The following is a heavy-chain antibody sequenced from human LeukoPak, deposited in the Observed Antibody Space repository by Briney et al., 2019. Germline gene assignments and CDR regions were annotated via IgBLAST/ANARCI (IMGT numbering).Heavy chain of an antibody. CDR2: IYTSGST. V-gene: IGHV4-4*07. Sequence: PSETLSLTCTVSGGSISSYYWSWIRQPAGKGLEWIGRIYTSGSTNYNPSLKSRVTMSVDTSKNQFSLKLSSVTAADTAVYYCARDGYYDSSGYFEPRGYFDYWGQGTLVTVSS. D-gene: IGHD3-22*01. CDR1: GGSISSYY. CDR3: ARDGYYDSSGYFEPRGYFDY. J-gene: IGHJ4*02.